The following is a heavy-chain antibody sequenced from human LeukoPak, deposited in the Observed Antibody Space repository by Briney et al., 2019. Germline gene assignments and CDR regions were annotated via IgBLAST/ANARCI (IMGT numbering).Heavy chain of an antibody. D-gene: IGHD2-15*01. CDR2: ISYDGYDK. CDR1: GFTFNDYA. J-gene: IGHJ4*02. V-gene: IGHV3-30-3*01. CDR3: ARDLGYCSGGSCSVGYFDY. Sequence: GGSLRLSCAASGFTFNDYAMYWVRQAPGKGLEWVTLISYDGYDKSYADSVRGRFTISRDNSKNTLYLQMNSLRAEDTALYYCARDLGYCSGGSCSVGYFDYWGQGTLVTVSS.